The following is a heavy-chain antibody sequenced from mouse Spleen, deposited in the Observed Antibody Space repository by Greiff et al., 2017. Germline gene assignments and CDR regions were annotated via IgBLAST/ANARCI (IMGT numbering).Heavy chain of an antibody. J-gene: IGHJ4*01. CDR2: ISNGGGST. V-gene: IGHV5-12*02. CDR1: GFTFSDYY. D-gene: IGHD4-1*01. CDR3: ASANPHAMDY. Sequence: EVQVVESGGGLVQPGGSLKLSCATSGFTFSDYYMYWVRQTPEKRLEWVAYISNGGGSTYYPDTVKGRFTISRDNAKNTLYLQMSRLKSEDTAMYYCASANPHAMDYWGQGTSVTVSS.